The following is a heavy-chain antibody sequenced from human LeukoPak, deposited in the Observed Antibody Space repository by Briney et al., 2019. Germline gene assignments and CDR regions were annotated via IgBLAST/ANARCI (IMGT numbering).Heavy chain of an antibody. V-gene: IGHV1-24*01. D-gene: IGHD2-21*02. J-gene: IGHJ4*02. CDR1: GYTLTELS. CDR3: ATDFLPWVATDY. CDR2: FDPEDGET. Sequence: ASVNVSCKVSGYTLTELSMHWVRQAPGKGLEWMGGFDPEDGETIYAQKFQGRVTMTEDTSTDTAYMELSSLRSEDTAVYYCATDFLPWVATDYWGQGTLVTVSS.